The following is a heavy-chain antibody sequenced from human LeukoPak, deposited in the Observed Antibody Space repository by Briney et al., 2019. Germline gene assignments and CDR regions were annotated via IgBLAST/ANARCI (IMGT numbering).Heavy chain of an antibody. J-gene: IGHJ4*02. CDR3: ARVGGSYSCFDY. CDR2: ISYDGSNK. D-gene: IGHD1-26*01. CDR1: GFTFSSYA. Sequence: GGSLRLSCAASGFTFSSYAMHWVRQAPGKGLEWVAVISYDGSNKYYADSVKGRFTISRDNSKNTLYLQMNSLRAEDTAVYYCARVGGSYSCFDYWGQGTLVTVSS. V-gene: IGHV3-30-3*01.